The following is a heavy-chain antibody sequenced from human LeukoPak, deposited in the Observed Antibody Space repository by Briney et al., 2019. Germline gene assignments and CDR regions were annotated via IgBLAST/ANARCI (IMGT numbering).Heavy chain of an antibody. CDR3: ARGSIYDAFDI. CDR2: IKQDGSEK. V-gene: IGHV3-7*01. CDR1: GFTFSSYW. J-gene: IGHJ3*02. Sequence: PGGSLRLSCAASGFTFSSYWMSWVRQAPGKGLEWVANIKQDGSEKYYVDSVKGRFTISRDNAKTSLYLQMNSLRAEDTAVYYCARGSIYDAFDIWGQGTMVTVSS.